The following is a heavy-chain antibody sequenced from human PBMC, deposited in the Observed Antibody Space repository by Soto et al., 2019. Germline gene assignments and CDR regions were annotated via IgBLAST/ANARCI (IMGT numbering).Heavy chain of an antibody. Sequence: GSGPTLVNPTQTLTLTCTFSGFSLSTSGVGVGWIRQSPGKALEWLALIYWDDDKRYSPSLKSRLTITKDTSKNQVVLTMTNMDPVDTATYYCAHMDYYDSSGYYDFDYWGQGTLVTVSS. J-gene: IGHJ4*02. CDR2: IYWDDDK. V-gene: IGHV2-5*02. D-gene: IGHD3-22*01. CDR1: GFSLSTSGVG. CDR3: AHMDYYDSSGYYDFDY.